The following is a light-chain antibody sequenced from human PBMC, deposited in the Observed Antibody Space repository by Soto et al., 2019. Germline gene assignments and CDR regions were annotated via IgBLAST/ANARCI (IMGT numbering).Light chain of an antibody. CDR3: SSYTSTSTLYV. V-gene: IGLV2-14*03. CDR2: DVS. CDR1: SNRIGGYNY. J-gene: IGLJ1*01. Sequence: QYALTQPASVSGSPGQSITISCTGTSNRIGGYNYVSWYQQLPGKVPKLIIYDVSNRPSGVSDRFSGSKSGNAASLTISGLQAEDEADYYCSSYTSTSTLYVFGTGTKLTVL.